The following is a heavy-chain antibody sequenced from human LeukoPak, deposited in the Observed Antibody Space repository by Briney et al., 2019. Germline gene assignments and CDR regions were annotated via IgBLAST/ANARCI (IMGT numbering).Heavy chain of an antibody. J-gene: IGHJ6*03. V-gene: IGHV4-59*08. D-gene: IGHD5-12*01. Sequence: SETLSLTCTVSGGSISSYYWSWIRKPPGKGLEWIGYIYYSGGTNYNPSLKSRVTISVDTSKNQFSLKLSSVTAADTAVYYCARLSGGPAYYMDVWGKGTTVTVSS. CDR1: GGSISSYY. CDR3: ARLSGGPAYYMDV. CDR2: IYYSGGT.